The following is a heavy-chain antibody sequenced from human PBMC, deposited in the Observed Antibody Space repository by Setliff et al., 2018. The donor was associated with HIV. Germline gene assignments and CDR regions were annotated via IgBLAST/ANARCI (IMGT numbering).Heavy chain of an antibody. CDR2: VYPDDSDS. D-gene: IGHD2-15*01. Sequence: PGESLKISCRGSGYNFASHWIAWVRQMPGKGLEWMGIVYPDDSDSRYRPSFPGQVTISADKSVSTAYLQWSSLKASDTAMYYCARQAVDCSGGTCYSTSAFDYWGQGTLVTVSS. CDR1: GYNFASHW. V-gene: IGHV5-51*01. J-gene: IGHJ4*02. CDR3: ARQAVDCSGGTCYSTSAFDY.